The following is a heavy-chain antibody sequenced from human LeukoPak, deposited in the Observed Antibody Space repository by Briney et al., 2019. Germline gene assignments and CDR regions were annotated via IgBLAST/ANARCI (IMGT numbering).Heavy chain of an antibody. CDR1: GGSFSGYY. CDR2: INHSGST. D-gene: IGHD6-19*01. Sequence: PSETLSLTCAVYGGSFSGYYWSWIRQPPGKGLEWIGEINHSGSTNYNPSLKSRVTISVDTSKNQFSLKLSSVTAADTAVYYCARLRMVAGRRSKLSLMDVWGKGTTVTISS. CDR3: ARLRMVAGRRSKLSLMDV. J-gene: IGHJ6*03. V-gene: IGHV4-34*01.